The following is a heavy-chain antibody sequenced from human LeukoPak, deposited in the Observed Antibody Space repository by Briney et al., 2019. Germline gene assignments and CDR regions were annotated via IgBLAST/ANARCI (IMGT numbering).Heavy chain of an antibody. CDR2: INPNSGGT. J-gene: IGHJ3*02. V-gene: IGHV1-2*02. Sequence: ASVKVSCKASGYTFTGYYMHWVRQAPGQGLEWMGWINPNSGGTNYAQNFQGRVTMTRDTSISTAYMELSRQRSDDTALYYCARASGRYSDAFDIWGQGTMVTVSS. D-gene: IGHD1-26*01. CDR1: GYTFTGYY. CDR3: ARASGRYSDAFDI.